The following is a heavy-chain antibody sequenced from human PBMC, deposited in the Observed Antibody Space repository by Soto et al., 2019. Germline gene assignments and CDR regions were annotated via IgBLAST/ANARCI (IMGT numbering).Heavy chain of an antibody. D-gene: IGHD5-12*01. CDR3: ARVSVDVPE. CDR1: GPTFIAYY. CDR2: IDPKSGGT. V-gene: IGHV1-2*02. Sequence: QLVQSGAEVKKPGASVKVSCKTSGPTFIAYYIHWVRQAPGQGLEWMGWIDPKSGGTPYAQKFLGRVTMTRYASINTAYMELNRLTSYATAVYYCARVSVDVPEWGQGTLLTVAS. J-gene: IGHJ4*02.